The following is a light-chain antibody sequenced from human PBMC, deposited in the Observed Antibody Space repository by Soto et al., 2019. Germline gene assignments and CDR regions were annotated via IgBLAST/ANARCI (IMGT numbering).Light chain of an antibody. V-gene: IGLV2-14*01. CDR2: EVS. Sequence: QSVLTQPASVSGSPGQSITISCTGTSSDVGGYDYVSWYQQHPGKAPKVMIYEVSNRPSGVSNRFSGSKSGNTASLTISGLQAEDEAHYFCSSYKTSRTPHVFGTGTKVTVL. J-gene: IGLJ1*01. CDR1: SSDVGGYDY. CDR3: SSYKTSRTPHV.